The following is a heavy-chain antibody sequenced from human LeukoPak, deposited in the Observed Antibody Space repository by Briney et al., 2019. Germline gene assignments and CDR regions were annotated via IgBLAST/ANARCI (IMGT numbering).Heavy chain of an antibody. CDR3: AKKALEWLVPIPQ. Sequence: PGGSLRLSCAASGFTFSSYSMTWVRQAPGKGLEWVSAISGSGGSTYYADSVKGRFTISRDNSKNTLYLQMNSLRAEDTAVYYCAKKALEWLVPIPQWGQGTLVTVSS. CDR2: ISGSGGST. CDR1: GFTFSSYS. D-gene: IGHD6-19*01. V-gene: IGHV3-23*01. J-gene: IGHJ4*02.